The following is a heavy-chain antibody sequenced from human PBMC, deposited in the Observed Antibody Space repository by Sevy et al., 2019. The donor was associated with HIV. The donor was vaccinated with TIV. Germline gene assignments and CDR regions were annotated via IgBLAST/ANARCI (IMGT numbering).Heavy chain of an antibody. CDR1: GGSISTYY. V-gene: IGHV4-59*01. J-gene: IGHJ6*03. Sequence: SETLSLTCTVSGGSISTYYWSWIRQPPGKGLEWIGYMYYTGSTNYNPSLKSRVTISVDTSKNQFSLMLSSVTAADTAVYYCARVVATTYYYYYMDVWGKGTTVTVSS. CDR3: ARVVATTYYYYYMDV. CDR2: MYYTGST. D-gene: IGHD5-12*01.